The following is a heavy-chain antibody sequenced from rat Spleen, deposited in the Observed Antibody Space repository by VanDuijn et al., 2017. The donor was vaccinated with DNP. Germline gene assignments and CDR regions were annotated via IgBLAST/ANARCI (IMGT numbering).Heavy chain of an antibody. CDR3: TELPSYYEAWFAY. J-gene: IGHJ3*01. Sequence: EVQLVESGGDLVQPGRSLKLSCVASGFTFNNYWMTWVRQVPGKGLEWVATITSTGGSTYYPDSVKGRFTVSRDNARGILYLQMNSLTSEDTATYYCTELPSYYEAWFAYWGQGALVTVSS. V-gene: IGHV5-31*01. CDR1: GFTFNNYW. D-gene: IGHD1-4*01. CDR2: ITSTGGST.